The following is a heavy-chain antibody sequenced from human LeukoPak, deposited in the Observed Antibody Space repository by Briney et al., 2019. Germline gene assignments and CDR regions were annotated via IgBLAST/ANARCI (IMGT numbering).Heavy chain of an antibody. CDR3: ARVTYSSGWLPGRLDY. CDR1: GFSFFSYE. J-gene: IGHJ4*02. D-gene: IGHD6-19*01. Sequence: PGGSPRHSCAPPGFSFFSYERNFVRQAPRKGQWRASHIIITSATTYYADTVKGGFTPSRDNAKTSLYLQKYSLRAKNTAIYYSARVTYSSGWLPGRLDYWGQGVLVTVSS. V-gene: IGHV3-48*03. CDR2: IIITSATT.